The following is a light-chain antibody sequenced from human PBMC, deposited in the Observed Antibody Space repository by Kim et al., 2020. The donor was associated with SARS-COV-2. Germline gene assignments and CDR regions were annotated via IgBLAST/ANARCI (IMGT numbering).Light chain of an antibody. Sequence: AAVKLTCILSTGKSNCAIDWLQQQPGKGPRYLMRLYSDGRHTKGDGIPDRFSGSTSGSEYSLTISSLQSEDEADYYCQTWGSGIGVFGGGTQLTVL. CDR1: TGKSNCA. J-gene: IGLJ2*01. CDR3: QTWGSGIGV. CDR2: LYSDGRH. V-gene: IGLV4-69*01.